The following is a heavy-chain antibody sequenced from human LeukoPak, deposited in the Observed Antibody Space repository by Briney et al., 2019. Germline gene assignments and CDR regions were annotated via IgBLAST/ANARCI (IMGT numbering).Heavy chain of an antibody. J-gene: IGHJ3*02. CDR2: ISSSGSTR. V-gene: IGHV3-11*04. CDR1: GFTVSSNY. CDR3: ARGPYFGLSAFDI. Sequence: GGSLRLSCAASGFTVSSNYMSWVRQAPGKGLEWVSYISSSGSTRYYADSVKGRFTISRDNAKNSLYLQMSSLRAEDTSVYYCARGPYFGLSAFDIWGQGTMVTVSS. D-gene: IGHD2-21*01.